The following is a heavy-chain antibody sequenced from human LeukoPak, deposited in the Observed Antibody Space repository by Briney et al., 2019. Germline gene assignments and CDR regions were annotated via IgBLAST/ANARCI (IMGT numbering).Heavy chain of an antibody. V-gene: IGHV1-69*13. CDR2: IIPIFGTA. D-gene: IGHD6-13*01. J-gene: IGHJ4*02. CDR1: GGTFSSYA. Sequence: VASVTVSCKASGGTFSSYAISWVRQAPGQGLEWMGGIIPIFGTANYAQKFQGRVTITADESTSTAYMELSGLRSEDTAVYYCARGGIAAAGTYFGFDYWGQGTLVTVSS. CDR3: ARGGIAAAGTYFGFDY.